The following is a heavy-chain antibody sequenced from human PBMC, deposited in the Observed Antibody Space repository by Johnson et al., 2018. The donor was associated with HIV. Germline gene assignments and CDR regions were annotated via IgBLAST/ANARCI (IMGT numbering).Heavy chain of an antibody. D-gene: IGHD6-13*01. Sequence: VQLVESGGGVVQPGRSLRLSCEASGFMFSRYALAWVRQAPGKGPVWVSRISPDESKTDYADSVQGRFTISRDNAKNSLYLQMNSLRAEDTAVYYCARDLIYSGSWYDTQSALDIWGQGTMVTVSS. CDR2: ISPDESKT. V-gene: IGHV3-30*04. J-gene: IGHJ3*02. CDR3: ARDLIYSGSWYDTQSALDI. CDR1: GFMFSRYA.